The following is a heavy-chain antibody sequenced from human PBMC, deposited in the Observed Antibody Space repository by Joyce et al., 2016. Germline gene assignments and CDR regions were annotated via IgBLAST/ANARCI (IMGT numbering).Heavy chain of an antibody. CDR2: IDPSYSYT. V-gene: IGHV5-10-1*03. Sequence: EVQLVQSGTEVKKPGESLRISCKASGYSFISYWISWVRQRPGKGLEWMGRIDPSYSYTNYSPSFEGHVAISIDKSTNTAYLHWSSLQASDTAIYYCARHTFAITTLGEYWGQGTLVTVSS. D-gene: IGHD3-22*01. CDR1: GYSFISYW. CDR3: ARHTFAITTLGEY. J-gene: IGHJ4*02.